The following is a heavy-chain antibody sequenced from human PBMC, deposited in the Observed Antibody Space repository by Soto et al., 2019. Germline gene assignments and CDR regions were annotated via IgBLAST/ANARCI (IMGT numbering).Heavy chain of an antibody. D-gene: IGHD3-9*01. CDR2: ISGDGVTT. CDR1: GFPFSSYW. CDR3: AREYYGLLTSYDTDY. V-gene: IGHV3-74*01. Sequence: EVQLVESGGDLVQRGGSLRLSCAASGFPFSSYWMHWVRHTPGKGLDWVARISGDGVTTYYADSVTGRFTVSRDNAKNTLSLQMSGLRAEDTAVYYCAREYYGLLTSYDTDYRGQGALVSVSS. J-gene: IGHJ4*02.